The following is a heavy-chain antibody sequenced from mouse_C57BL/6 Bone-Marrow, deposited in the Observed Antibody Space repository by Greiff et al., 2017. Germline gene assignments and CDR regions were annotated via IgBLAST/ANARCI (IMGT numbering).Heavy chain of an antibody. V-gene: IGHV1-81*01. CDR3: AREETAQALWFAY. CDR2: IYPRSGNT. CDR1: GYTFTSYG. D-gene: IGHD3-2*02. Sequence: VQLQESGAELARPGASVKLSCKASGYTFTSYGISWVKQRTGQGLEWIGEIYPRSGNTYYNEKFKGKATLTADKSSSTADMELRSLTSEDSAVYFCAREETAQALWFAYWGQGTLVTVSA. J-gene: IGHJ3*01.